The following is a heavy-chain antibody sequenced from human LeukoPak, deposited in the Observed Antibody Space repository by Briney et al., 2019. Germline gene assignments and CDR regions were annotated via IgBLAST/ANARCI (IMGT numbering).Heavy chain of an antibody. D-gene: IGHD6-13*01. CDR1: GYSISSGYY. J-gene: IGHJ5*02. CDR3: ARQFGSSWYWFDP. Sequence: KASETLSLTCAVSGYSISSGYYWGWIRQPPGKGLGWIGSIYHSGSTYYNPSLKSRVTISVDTSKNQFSLKLSSVTAADTAVYYCARQFGSSWYWFDPWGQGTLVTVSS. CDR2: IYHSGST. V-gene: IGHV4-38-2*01.